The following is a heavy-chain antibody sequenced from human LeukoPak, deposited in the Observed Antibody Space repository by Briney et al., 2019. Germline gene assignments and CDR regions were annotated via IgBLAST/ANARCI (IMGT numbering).Heavy chain of an antibody. CDR3: AKEGTMVRGVILYFDY. J-gene: IGHJ4*02. D-gene: IGHD3-10*01. CDR2: ISGSGGST. Sequence: GGSLRLSCAASGSTFSSYAMSWVRQAPGKGLEWVSAISGSGGSTYYADSVKGRFTISRDNSKNTLYLQMNSLRAEDTAVYYCAKEGTMVRGVILYFDYWGQGTLVTVSS. CDR1: GSTFSSYA. V-gene: IGHV3-23*01.